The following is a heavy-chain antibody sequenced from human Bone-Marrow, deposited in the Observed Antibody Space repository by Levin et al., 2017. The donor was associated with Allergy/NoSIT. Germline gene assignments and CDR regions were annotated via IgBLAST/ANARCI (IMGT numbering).Heavy chain of an antibody. CDR2: INPSGGST. V-gene: IGHV1-46*01. J-gene: IGHJ4*02. Sequence: PPASVKVSCKASGYTFTKFYMHWVRQAPGQGFEWMGIINPSGGSTSYAGKFRNRVAFTTDTSTSTVYMEMSSLTSEDTAFYFCARVAAPEDYDNRGYPFFDYWGQGTLVTVSS. CDR3: ARVAAPEDYDNRGYPFFDY. D-gene: IGHD3-22*01. CDR1: GYTFTKFY.